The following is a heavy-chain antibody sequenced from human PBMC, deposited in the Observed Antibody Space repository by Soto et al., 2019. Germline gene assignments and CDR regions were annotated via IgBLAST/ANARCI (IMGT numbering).Heavy chain of an antibody. D-gene: IGHD6-6*01. CDR2: IYHSGST. CDR1: GGSISSSKW. J-gene: IGHJ2*01. CDR3: ASQDYSSSTDASFLGNGYFEL. Sequence: QMQLQESGPGLVKPSGTLSLTCGVSGGSISSSKWWTWVRQPPGKGPEWIGEIYHSGSTNYNPSLTSRATITLDKSNIPFSLTLTSGTAADTAVYYWASQDYSSSTDASFLGNGYFELWGRGILVTVSS. V-gene: IGHV4-4*02.